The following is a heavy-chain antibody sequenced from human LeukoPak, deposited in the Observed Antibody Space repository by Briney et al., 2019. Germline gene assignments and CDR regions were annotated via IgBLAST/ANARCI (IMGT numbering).Heavy chain of an antibody. CDR1: GFTFSTYW. V-gene: IGHV3-74*01. D-gene: IGHD5-18*01. Sequence: GGSLRLSCAASGFTFSTYWMHWARQVPGKGLVWVSRINSNGNTTPYADSVKGRFAISRDNAKNTLFLQMNSLRAEDTAVYYCARGGGNSYAPVDYWGQGTLVTVSS. J-gene: IGHJ4*02. CDR3: ARGGGNSYAPVDY. CDR2: INSNGNTT.